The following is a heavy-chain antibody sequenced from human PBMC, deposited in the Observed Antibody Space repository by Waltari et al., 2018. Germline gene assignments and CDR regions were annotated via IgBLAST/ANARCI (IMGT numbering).Heavy chain of an antibody. CDR3: ARGGTAMLPGGY. CDR1: GGSFSGYY. CDR2: INHSGST. Sequence: QVQLQQWGAGLLKPSETLSLTCAVYGGSFSGYYWSWIRQPPGKGLEWIGEINHSGSTNYNPSLKRRVTISVDTSKNRFSLMLGSVTAADTAVYYCARGGTAMLPGGYWGQGTLVTVSS. D-gene: IGHD5-18*01. J-gene: IGHJ4*02. V-gene: IGHV4-34*01.